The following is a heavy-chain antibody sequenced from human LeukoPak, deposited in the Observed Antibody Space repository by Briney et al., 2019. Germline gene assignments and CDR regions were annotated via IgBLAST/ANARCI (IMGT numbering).Heavy chain of an antibody. CDR2: IYYSGST. Sequence: SETLSLICTVPGGSISSYYWSWIRQPPGKGLEWIGYIYYSGSTNYNPSLKSRVTISLDTSKNQFSLKLSSVTAADTAVYYCARDTHSSSRYSYYYYMDVWGKGTTVTVSS. D-gene: IGHD2-15*01. CDR3: ARDTHSSSRYSYYYYMDV. CDR1: GGSISSYY. J-gene: IGHJ6*03. V-gene: IGHV4-59*01.